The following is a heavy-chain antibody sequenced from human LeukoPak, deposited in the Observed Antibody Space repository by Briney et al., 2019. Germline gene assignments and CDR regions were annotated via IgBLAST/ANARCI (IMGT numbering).Heavy chain of an antibody. Sequence: SETLSLTCTVSGGSISSYYWSWIRQPPGKGLEWIGYIYYSGSTNYNPSLKSRVTISVDTSKNQFSPKLSSVTAADTAVYYCARTLVDYYDSSGYYRELGYWGQGTLVTVSS. CDR2: IYYSGST. J-gene: IGHJ4*02. CDR1: GGSISSYY. V-gene: IGHV4-59*01. D-gene: IGHD3-22*01. CDR3: ARTLVDYYDSSGYYRELGY.